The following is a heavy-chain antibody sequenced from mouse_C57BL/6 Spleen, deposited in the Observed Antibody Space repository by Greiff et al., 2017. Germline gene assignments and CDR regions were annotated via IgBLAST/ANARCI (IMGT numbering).Heavy chain of an antibody. CDR2: IYPGDGDT. J-gene: IGHJ4*01. CDR1: GYAFSSYW. D-gene: IGHD2-3*01. Sequence: QVQLQQSGAELVKPGASVKISCKASGYAFSSYWMNWVKQRPGKGLAWIGQIYPGDGDTNYNGKFKGKATLTADKSSSTAYMQLSSLTSEDSAVYFCARDGYPLYYYAMDYWGQGTSVTVSS. CDR3: ARDGYPLYYYAMDY. V-gene: IGHV1-80*01.